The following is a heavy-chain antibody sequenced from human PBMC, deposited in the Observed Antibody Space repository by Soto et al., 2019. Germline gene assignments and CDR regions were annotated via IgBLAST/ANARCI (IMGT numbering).Heavy chain of an antibody. Sequence: QGQLQESGPGLVKPSETLSLTCTVSGGSITSYYWKWLRQPPGKGLEWIGYIYYSGSTNLNPSLNSRLTTSVDTYKNQFSLKLSSVTAADTAVYYCARHKCSSTICYQAFDIWGQGTMVTVSS. CDR1: GGSITSYY. J-gene: IGHJ3*02. CDR2: IYYSGST. D-gene: IGHD2-2*01. V-gene: IGHV4-59*08. CDR3: ARHKCSSTICYQAFDI.